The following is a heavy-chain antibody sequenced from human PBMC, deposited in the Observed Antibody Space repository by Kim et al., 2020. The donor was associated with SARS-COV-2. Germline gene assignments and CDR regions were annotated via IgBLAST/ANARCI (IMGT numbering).Heavy chain of an antibody. CDR2: ISSTSNYI. V-gene: IGHV3-21*01. CDR3: ARDVGESHLEEGFIGHF. D-gene: IGHD3-16*01. CDR1: GFIFSDYS. Sequence: GGSLRLSCEGSGFIFSDYSMNWIRQAPGKGLEWVSYISSTSNYIHYADSVKGRFTISRDNAKRSLFLQMKSLRVEDTAVYYCARDVGESHLEEGFIGHF. J-gene: IGHJ4*01.